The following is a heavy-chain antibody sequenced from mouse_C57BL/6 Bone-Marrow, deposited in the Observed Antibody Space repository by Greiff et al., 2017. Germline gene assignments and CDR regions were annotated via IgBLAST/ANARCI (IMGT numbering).Heavy chain of an antibody. Sequence: QVQLQQSGAELVRPGASVKLSCKASGYTFTDYYINWVKQRPGQGLEWIARIYPGSGNTYYNEKFKGKATLTAEKSSSTAYMQLSSLTSEDSAVYFCARPLLFFYYYAMDYWGQGTSVTVSS. CDR1: GYTFTDYY. CDR2: IYPGSGNT. J-gene: IGHJ4*01. V-gene: IGHV1-76*01. D-gene: IGHD2-10*01. CDR3: ARPLLFFYYYAMDY.